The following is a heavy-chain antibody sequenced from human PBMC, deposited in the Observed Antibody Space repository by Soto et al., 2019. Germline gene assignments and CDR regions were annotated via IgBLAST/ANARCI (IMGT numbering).Heavy chain of an antibody. D-gene: IGHD4-4*01. Sequence: SVKVSCKASGGTFSSYAISWVRQAPGQGLEWMGGIIPIFGTANYAQKFQGRVTITADESTSTAYMELSSLRSEDTAVYYCAGEGDATGLRKFDYRGQGTLVTVSS. CDR3: AGEGDATGLRKFDY. V-gene: IGHV1-69*13. J-gene: IGHJ4*02. CDR1: GGTFSSYA. CDR2: IIPIFGTA.